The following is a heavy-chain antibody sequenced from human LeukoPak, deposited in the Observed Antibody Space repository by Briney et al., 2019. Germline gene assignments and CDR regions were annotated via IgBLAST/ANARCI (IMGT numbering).Heavy chain of an antibody. D-gene: IGHD1-26*01. CDR2: IYTSGST. Sequence: SETLSLTCTVSGGSISSYYWSRIRQPAGKGLEWIGRIYTSGSTNYNPSLKSRVTMSVDTSKNQFSLKLSSVTAADTAVYHCARDGTYSSAYMDVWGKGTTVTVSS. J-gene: IGHJ6*03. V-gene: IGHV4-4*07. CDR3: ARDGTYSSAYMDV. CDR1: GGSISSYY.